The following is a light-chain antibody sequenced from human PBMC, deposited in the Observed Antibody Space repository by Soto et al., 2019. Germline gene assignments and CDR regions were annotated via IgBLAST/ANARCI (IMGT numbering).Light chain of an antibody. V-gene: IGLV2-14*03. J-gene: IGLJ1*01. CDR1: SSDVGAYDY. CDR3: SSYTSSSTRV. Sequence: QSALTQPASVSGSPGQSITISCTGTSSDVGAYDYVSWYQQHPDKAPKLMIYEVSNRPSGVSNRFSGSKSVNTATLTISGLRADDEADYYCSSYTSSSTRVFGTGTQLTVL. CDR2: EVS.